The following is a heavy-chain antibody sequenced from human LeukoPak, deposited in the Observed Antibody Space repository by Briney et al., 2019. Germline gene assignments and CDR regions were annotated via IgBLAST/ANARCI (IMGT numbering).Heavy chain of an antibody. V-gene: IGHV3-23*01. CDR1: GFAFSSQA. CDR3: AKDARRTSGWYFFDY. CDR2: ISDSGGST. Sequence: GGSLRLSCAASGFAFSSQAMGWVRQAPGKGLEWVSVISDSGGSTYYADSVKGRFTISRDNSKNTLFLQMNSLRAEDTAVYYCAKDARRTSGWYFFDYWGQGTLATVSS. J-gene: IGHJ4*02. D-gene: IGHD6-19*01.